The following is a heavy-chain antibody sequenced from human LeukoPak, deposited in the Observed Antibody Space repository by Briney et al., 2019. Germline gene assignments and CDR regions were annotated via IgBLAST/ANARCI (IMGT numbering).Heavy chain of an antibody. Sequence: PGGSLRLSCAASGFIFSDYYMSWIRQAPGKGLEWVSYISSSGITIYYADSVKGRFTISRDNAKNSLYLQMSSLRAEDTAVYYCARGKTGSYYSRSYYMDVWGKGTTVTISS. CDR2: ISSSGITI. J-gene: IGHJ6*03. V-gene: IGHV3-11*01. D-gene: IGHD3-10*01. CDR3: ARGKTGSYYSRSYYMDV. CDR1: GFIFSDYY.